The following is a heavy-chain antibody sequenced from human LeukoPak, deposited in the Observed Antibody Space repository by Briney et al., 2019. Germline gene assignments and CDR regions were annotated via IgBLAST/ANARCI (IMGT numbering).Heavy chain of an antibody. V-gene: IGHV4-61*03. CDR3: ARRKAIRPRDYYFDY. Sequence: SETPSLTCTVSDASVSSDNYYWSWIRQPPGKELEYIGYVYYSGSTYYNPSLTSRVTISVDTSKNHFSLNLSSVTAADTAVYYCARRKAIRPRDYYFDYWGQGTLVTVSS. CDR2: VYYSGST. J-gene: IGHJ4*02. CDR1: DASVSSDNYY. D-gene: IGHD6-6*01.